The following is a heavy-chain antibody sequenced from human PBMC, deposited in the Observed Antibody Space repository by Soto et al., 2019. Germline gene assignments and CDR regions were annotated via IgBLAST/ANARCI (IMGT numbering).Heavy chain of an antibody. V-gene: IGHV4-34*01. J-gene: IGHJ6*02. CDR1: GDSLRGQS. Sequence: QVQLQQWGAGLLKASETLSLTCAVVGDSLRGQSWNWIRQSPGKGLEWIGELDQSGGTNYNPSLKSRAIISEDTSKNQFSLTLTSVTAADTAVYYGAREDSYGWSGGSLAFWGQGTTVTFPS. CDR3: AREDSYGWSGGSLAF. CDR2: LDQSGGT. D-gene: IGHD3-16*01.